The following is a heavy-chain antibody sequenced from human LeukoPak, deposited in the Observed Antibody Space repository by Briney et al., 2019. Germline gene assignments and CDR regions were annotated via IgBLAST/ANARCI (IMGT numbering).Heavy chain of an antibody. CDR2: FGIAGDT. Sequence: GGSLRLSCAACGFAFSSYGMHWVRQTTGKGLEWVSTFGIAGDTYYPGSVKGQFTISRESAKNSLHLQMNSLRAGDTAVYYCARDRYSYGLTGFDYWGQGTLVTVSS. J-gene: IGHJ4*02. CDR1: GFAFSSYG. D-gene: IGHD5-18*01. V-gene: IGHV3-13*03. CDR3: ARDRYSYGLTGFDY.